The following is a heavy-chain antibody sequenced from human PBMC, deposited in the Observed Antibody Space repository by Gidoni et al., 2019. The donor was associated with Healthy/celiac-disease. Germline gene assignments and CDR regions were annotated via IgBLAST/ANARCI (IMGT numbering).Heavy chain of an antibody. V-gene: IGHV4-38-2*02. CDR3: ARVNPAKSYWFDP. CDR1: GYSISSGYY. J-gene: IGHJ5*02. Sequence: QVQLQESGPGLVKPSETLSLTCTVSGYSISSGYYWGWIRQPPGKGLEWIGSIYHSGSTYYNPSLKSRVTISVDTSKNQFSLKLSSVTAADTAVYYCARVNPAKSYWFDPWGQGTLVTVSS. CDR2: IYHSGST.